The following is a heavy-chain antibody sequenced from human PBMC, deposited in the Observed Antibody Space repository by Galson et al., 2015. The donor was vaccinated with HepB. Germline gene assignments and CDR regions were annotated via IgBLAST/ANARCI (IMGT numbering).Heavy chain of an antibody. CDR1: GYTFTGYY. Sequence: SVKVSCKASGYTFTGYYMHWVRQAPGQGLEWMGWINPNSGGTNYAQKFQGWVTMTRDTSISTAYMELSRLRSDDTAVYYCARLTEGYSSGYYFFDYWGQGTLVTVSS. J-gene: IGHJ4*02. D-gene: IGHD3-22*01. CDR2: INPNSGGT. CDR3: ARLTEGYSSGYYFFDY. V-gene: IGHV1-2*04.